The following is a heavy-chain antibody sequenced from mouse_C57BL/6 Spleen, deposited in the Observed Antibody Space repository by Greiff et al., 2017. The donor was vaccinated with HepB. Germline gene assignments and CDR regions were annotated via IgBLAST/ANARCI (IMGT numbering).Heavy chain of an antibody. J-gene: IGHJ2*01. Sequence: QVQLQQPGAELVKPGASVKLSCKASGYTFTSYWMHWVKQRPGQGLEWIGMIHPNSGSTNYNEKFKSKATLTVDKSSSTAYMQLSSLTSEDSAVYYCATALLRGYFDYGGQGTTLTVSS. CDR2: IHPNSGST. CDR1: GYTFTSYW. V-gene: IGHV1-64*01. CDR3: ATALLRGYFDY. D-gene: IGHD1-2*01.